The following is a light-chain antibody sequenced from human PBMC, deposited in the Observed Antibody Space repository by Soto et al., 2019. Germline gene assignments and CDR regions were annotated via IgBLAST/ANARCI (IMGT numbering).Light chain of an antibody. J-gene: IGLJ2*01. V-gene: IGLV2-14*01. Sequence: QSALTQPASVSGAPGQSITISCTGTSSDFGGYNYVSWYQQHPGKAPKLRMYDVSNRPSGVSNRFSGSKSGNTASLTISGLQAEDEADYYCSSYTSSSTYGVFGGGTKLTVL. CDR3: SSYTSSSTYGV. CDR2: DVS. CDR1: SSDFGGYNY.